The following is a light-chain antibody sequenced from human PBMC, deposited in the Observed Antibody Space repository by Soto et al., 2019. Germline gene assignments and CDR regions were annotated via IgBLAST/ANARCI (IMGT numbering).Light chain of an antibody. CDR2: GAS. V-gene: IGKV3-20*01. J-gene: IGKJ2*01. CDR3: QQYSTLPHT. Sequence: EIVLTQSPGTLSLSPVERATLSFRSSQSVSSSYLAWYQQKPGQAPRLLIYGASSRAADIPDRFSGSGSGTDFTLTISRLEPEDFVVYYCQQYSTLPHTFGQGTKVDIK. CDR1: QSVSSSY.